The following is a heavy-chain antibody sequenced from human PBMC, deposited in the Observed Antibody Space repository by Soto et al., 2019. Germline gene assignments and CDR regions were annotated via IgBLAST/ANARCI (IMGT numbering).Heavy chain of an antibody. CDR3: ARTGTYYYDSSGPYYFDY. D-gene: IGHD3-22*01. V-gene: IGHV4-61*01. Sequence: LSLTCIVSGGSVSSGSYYWNWIRQPPGKGLEWIGYISYSGSTNYNPSLKSRVTVSADSSKSQFSLKLTSVTAADTAVYYCARTGTYYYDSSGPYYFDYWGQGTLVTVYS. CDR2: ISYSGST. CDR1: GGSVSSGSYY. J-gene: IGHJ4*02.